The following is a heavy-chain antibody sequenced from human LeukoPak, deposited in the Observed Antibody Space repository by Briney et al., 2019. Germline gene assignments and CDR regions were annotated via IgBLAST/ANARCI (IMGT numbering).Heavy chain of an antibody. V-gene: IGHV3-11*06. J-gene: IGHJ4*02. D-gene: IGHD4-17*01. Sequence: GGSLRLSCAASGFTFSDYYMSWIRQAPGKGPEWVSYISSSSSYTNYADSVKGRFTISRDNAKNSLYLQMNSLRAEDTAVYYCARVRTLDDYGDYFDYWGQGTLVTVSS. CDR3: ARVRTLDDYGDYFDY. CDR1: GFTFSDYY. CDR2: ISSSSSYT.